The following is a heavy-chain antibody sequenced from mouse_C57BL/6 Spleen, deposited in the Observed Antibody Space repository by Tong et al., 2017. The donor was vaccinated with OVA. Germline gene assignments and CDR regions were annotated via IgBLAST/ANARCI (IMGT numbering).Heavy chain of an antibody. CDR3: ARAYYGNFYWYFDV. CDR2: IWGDGST. V-gene: IGHV2-6-7*01. Sequence: VQLQESGPGLVAPSQSLSITCTVSGFSLTGYGVNWVRQPPGKGLEWLGMIWGDGSTDYNSALKSRLSISKDNSKSQVFLKMNSLQTDDTARYYCARAYYGNFYWYFDVWGAGTTVTVSS. J-gene: IGHJ1*01. CDR1: GFSLTGYG. D-gene: IGHD2-10*01.